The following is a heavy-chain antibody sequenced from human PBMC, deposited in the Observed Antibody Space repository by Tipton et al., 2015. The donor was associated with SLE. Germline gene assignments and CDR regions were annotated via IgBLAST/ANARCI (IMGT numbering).Heavy chain of an antibody. CDR1: GGSITNTIYY. J-gene: IGHJ4*02. Sequence: TLSLTCTVSGGSITNTIYYWGWIRQPPGKGLEWIGTIYYSGTTYYNPTLKSRVTISVYTSRNQFSLTLNSVTAADTAVYYCARRVYCCSYHDSWGQGTLVTVSS. D-gene: IGHD2-15*01. CDR2: IYYSGTT. V-gene: IGHV4-39*01. CDR3: ARRVYCCSYHDS.